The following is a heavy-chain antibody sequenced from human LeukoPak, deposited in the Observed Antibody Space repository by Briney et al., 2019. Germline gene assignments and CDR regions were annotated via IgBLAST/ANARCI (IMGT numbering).Heavy chain of an antibody. D-gene: IGHD3-22*01. Sequence: SETLSLTCTVSGGSISSYYWSWIRQPPGKGLEWIGYIYYSGSTNYNPSLKSRVTISVDTSKNQFSPKLSSVTAADTAVYYCARDSSGYYYGYYYYYMDVWGKGTTVTVSS. CDR3: ARDSSGYYYGYYYYYMDV. V-gene: IGHV4-59*01. CDR2: IYYSGST. CDR1: GGSISSYY. J-gene: IGHJ6*03.